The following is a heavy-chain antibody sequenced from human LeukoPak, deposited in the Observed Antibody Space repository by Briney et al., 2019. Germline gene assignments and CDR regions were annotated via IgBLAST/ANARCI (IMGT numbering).Heavy chain of an antibody. D-gene: IGHD3-16*01. CDR1: GFTFSTYG. J-gene: IGHJ4*02. Sequence: PGGSLRLSCAVSGFTFSTYGMTWVRQAPGKGLEWVSNISGGGGSTSYAESVKGRFTISRDNSKNTLYLQMTSLRADDTAVYYCARDRVLHYFDYWGQGALVTVSS. CDR3: ARDRVLHYFDY. CDR2: ISGGGGST. V-gene: IGHV3-23*01.